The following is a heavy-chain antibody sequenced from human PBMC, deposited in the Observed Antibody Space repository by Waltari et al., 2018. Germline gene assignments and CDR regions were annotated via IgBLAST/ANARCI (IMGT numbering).Heavy chain of an antibody. D-gene: IGHD6-6*01. CDR1: GGSISSSSYY. CDR2: IYYSGST. V-gene: IGHV4-39*07. J-gene: IGHJ4*02. CDR3: ARDYGEDSSSPPFDY. Sequence: QLQLQESGPGLVKPSETLSLTCTVSGGSISSSSYYWGWIRQPPGKGLEWIGSIYYSGSTYYNPSLKSRVTISVDTSKNQFSLKLSSVTAADTAVYYCARDYGEDSSSPPFDYWGQGTLVTVSS.